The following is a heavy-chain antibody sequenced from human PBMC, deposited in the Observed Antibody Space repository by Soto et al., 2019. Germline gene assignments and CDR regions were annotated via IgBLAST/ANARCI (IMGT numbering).Heavy chain of an antibody. J-gene: IGHJ6*02. CDR2: ISSGSSYI. Sequence: LRLSCAASGFTFSSYWMSWVRQAPGKGLEWVSYISSGSSYINYADSVKGRFTISRDNAKNSLYLQMNSLRAEDTAVYYCARDRMACTQNLYYYYGMDVWGQGSTVTVSS. V-gene: IGHV3-21*05. D-gene: IGHD6-19*01. CDR3: ARDRMACTQNLYYYYGMDV. CDR1: GFTFSSYW.